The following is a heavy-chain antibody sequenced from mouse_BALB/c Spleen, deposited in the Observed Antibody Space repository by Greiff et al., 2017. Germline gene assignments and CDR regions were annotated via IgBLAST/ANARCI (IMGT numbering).Heavy chain of an antibody. Sequence: EVQLQQSGAELVRSGASVKLSCTASGFNIKDYYMHWVKQRPEQGLEWIGWIDPENGDTEYAPKFQGKATMTADTSSNTAYLQLSSLTSEDTAVYYCTVYYDYAAWFAYWGQGTLVTVSA. CDR3: TVYYDYAAWFAY. J-gene: IGHJ3*01. CDR1: GFNIKDYY. D-gene: IGHD2-4*01. CDR2: IDPENGDT. V-gene: IGHV14-4*02.